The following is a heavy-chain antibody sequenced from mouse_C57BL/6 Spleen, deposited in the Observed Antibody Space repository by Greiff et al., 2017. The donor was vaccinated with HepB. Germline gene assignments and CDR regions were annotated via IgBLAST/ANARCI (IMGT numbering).Heavy chain of an antibody. Sequence: VQLVESGPELVKPGASVKISCKASGYAFSSSWMNWVKQRPGKGLEWIGRIYPGDGDTNYNGKFKGKATLTADKSSSTAYMQLSSLTSEDSAVYFCARDWGYFDYWGQGTTLTVSS. J-gene: IGHJ2*01. CDR3: ARDWGYFDY. CDR1: GYAFSSSW. V-gene: IGHV1-82*01. D-gene: IGHD4-1*01. CDR2: IYPGDGDT.